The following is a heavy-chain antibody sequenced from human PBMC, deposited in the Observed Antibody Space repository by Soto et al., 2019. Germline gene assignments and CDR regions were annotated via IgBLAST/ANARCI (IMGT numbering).Heavy chain of an antibody. D-gene: IGHD4-17*01. Sequence: GGSLRLSCAASGFMFTNYAMNWVRQAPGKGLEWVSAISRDAGTSAYYADAVKGRFTISRDNSKNMVYLQMNGLRAEDTAVYYCAKAPAHYGDSRIFYYYGMDVWGQGTTVTVSS. CDR1: GFMFTNYA. J-gene: IGHJ6*02. V-gene: IGHV3-23*01. CDR3: AKAPAHYGDSRIFYYYGMDV. CDR2: ISRDAGTSA.